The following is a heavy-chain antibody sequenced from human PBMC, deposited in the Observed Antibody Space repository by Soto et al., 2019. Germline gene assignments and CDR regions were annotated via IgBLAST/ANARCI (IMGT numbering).Heavy chain of an antibody. Sequence: GGSLRLSCAASGFTLRSYWMSWVRQAPGKGLEWLATIKTDASEKKYVDSVKGRFTVFRDNAKNTLYLQMNSLRAEDTAVYYCAREAFMTPDYWGQGTLVTVSS. J-gene: IGHJ4*02. CDR2: IKTDASEK. CDR1: GFTLRSYW. D-gene: IGHD2-15*01. V-gene: IGHV3-7*01. CDR3: AREAFMTPDY.